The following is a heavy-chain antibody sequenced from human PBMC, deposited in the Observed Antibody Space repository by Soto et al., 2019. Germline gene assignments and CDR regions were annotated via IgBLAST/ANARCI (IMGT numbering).Heavy chain of an antibody. CDR3: TSRDYGDYPFDY. D-gene: IGHD4-17*01. Sequence: GGSLRLSCAASGFTFSNAWMNWVRQAPGKGLEWVGRIKSKTDGGTTDYAAPVKGRFTISRDDSKNTLYLQMNSLKTEDIAVYYCTSRDYGDYPFDYWGPVTLATVSS. V-gene: IGHV3-15*07. CDR1: GFTFSNAW. J-gene: IGHJ4*02. CDR2: IKSKTDGGTT.